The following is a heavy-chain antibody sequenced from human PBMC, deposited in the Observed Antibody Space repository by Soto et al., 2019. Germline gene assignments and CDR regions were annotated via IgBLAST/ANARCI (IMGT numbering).Heavy chain of an antibody. J-gene: IGHJ4*02. CDR1: GGSISSGGYY. CDR2: IYYSGST. D-gene: IGHD2-2*01. V-gene: IGHV4-31*03. CDR3: ARSSTSANYLDY. Sequence: QVQLQESGPGLVKPSQTLSLTCTVSGGSISSGGYYWSWIRQHPGKGLEWIGYIYYSGSTYYNPSLKSRVTISVDTSKNQFSLKRSSVTAADTAVYYCARSSTSANYLDYWGQGTLVTVSS.